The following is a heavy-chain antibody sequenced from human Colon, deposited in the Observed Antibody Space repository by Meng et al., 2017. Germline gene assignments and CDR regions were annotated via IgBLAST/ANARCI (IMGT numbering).Heavy chain of an antibody. V-gene: IGHV4-59*01. D-gene: IGHD3-10*01. Sequence: SETLSLTCTVSGGSMSSYIWSWIRQSPGKGLEWIGYISYNGSTKHQPSLKSRVIISIDTSKNQFSLKVNSVTAADTAVYFCARGGPGGYYGSGSRYNWFYPWAQGPL. CDR3: ARGGPGGYYGSGSRYNWFYP. J-gene: IGHJ5*02. CDR2: ISYNGST. CDR1: GGSMSSYI.